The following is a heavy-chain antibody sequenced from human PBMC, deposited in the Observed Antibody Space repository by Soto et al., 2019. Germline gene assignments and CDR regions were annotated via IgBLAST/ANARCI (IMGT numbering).Heavy chain of an antibody. CDR2: FYPGDSDT. CDR3: ALSSIAAAGFDY. J-gene: IGHJ4*02. D-gene: IGHD6-13*01. Sequence: GESLKISCKGFGYKFTNYWIGWVRQKPGKGLEWMGIFYPGDSDTRYSPSFQGQVTISADKSTSTAYLQWSSLKASDTAIYYCALSSIAAAGFDYWGQGALVTVSS. CDR1: GYKFTNYW. V-gene: IGHV5-51*01.